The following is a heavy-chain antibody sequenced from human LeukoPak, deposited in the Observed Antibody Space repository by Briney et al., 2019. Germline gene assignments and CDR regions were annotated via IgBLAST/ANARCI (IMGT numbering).Heavy chain of an antibody. J-gene: IGHJ4*02. CDR3: ARGDLVGADDTNFDC. V-gene: IGHV1-8*03. D-gene: IGHD1-26*01. CDR1: GYTFTSYA. Sequence: GASVKVSCKPSGYTFTSYAINWVRQATGQGLGWMGWMNPNSGNTGYAQKFQARVTITRNTSISTAYMELSSLRSEDTAVYYCARGDLVGADDTNFDCWGQGTLVTVSS. CDR2: MNPNSGNT.